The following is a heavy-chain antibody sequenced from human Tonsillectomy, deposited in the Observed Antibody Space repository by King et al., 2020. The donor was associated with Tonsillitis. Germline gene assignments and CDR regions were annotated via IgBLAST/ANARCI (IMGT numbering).Heavy chain of an antibody. V-gene: IGHV1-46*03. D-gene: IGHD2-2*01. CDR2: LNPRGCIT. J-gene: IGHJ3*02. CDR3: ARGSSAVSDAFDI. Sequence: VQLVESGAEVKKPGASVKVSCKESVYTSTIYYIHWVRQAPGQGLEWMVILNPRGCITSYAQKSQGRVTMTWDTSTSTVYMELSSLRSEVTAVYYCARGSSAVSDAFDIWGQGTMVTVSS. CDR1: VYTSTIYY.